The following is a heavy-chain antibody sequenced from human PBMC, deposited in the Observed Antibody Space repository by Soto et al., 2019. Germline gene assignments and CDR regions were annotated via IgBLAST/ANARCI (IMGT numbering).Heavy chain of an antibody. CDR1: GDTFTSTA. CDR3: AREVLWFGELVDNYYHYYGMDV. CDR2: IIAIFSTA. D-gene: IGHD3-10*01. V-gene: IGHV1-69*06. Sequence: SVKVSCKASGDTFTSTAIRWVRQAPGQGLGWMGGIIAIFSTADYAQKFRGRVTISADTSPNTAYMDLSSLTSDDTAVYYCAREVLWFGELVDNYYHYYGMDVWGQGTTVTVSS. J-gene: IGHJ6*02.